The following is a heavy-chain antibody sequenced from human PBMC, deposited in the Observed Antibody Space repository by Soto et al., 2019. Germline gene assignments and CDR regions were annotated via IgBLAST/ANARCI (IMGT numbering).Heavy chain of an antibody. D-gene: IGHD2-15*01. V-gene: IGHV3-73*01. CDR2: IRSKANSYAT. CDR1: GFTFSGSA. J-gene: IGHJ4*02. CDR3: TRQDPLYCSGGSCYFYFDY. Sequence: GGSLRLSCAASGFTFSGSAMHWVRQASGKGLEWVGRIRSKANSYATAYAASVKGRFTISRDDSKNTAYPQMNSLKTEDTAVYYCTRQDPLYCSGGSCYFYFDYWGQGTLVTVSS.